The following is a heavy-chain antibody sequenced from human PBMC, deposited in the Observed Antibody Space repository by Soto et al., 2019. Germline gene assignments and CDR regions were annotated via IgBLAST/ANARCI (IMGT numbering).Heavy chain of an antibody. V-gene: IGHV3-30*18. CDR1: GFTFSSYG. CDR3: GKPGWEQWLQDSYFQQ. CDR2: ISYDGSNK. J-gene: IGHJ1*01. Sequence: GGSLRLSCAAFGFTFSSYGMHWVHQAPGKGRGLVAVISYDGSNKYYADSVKGRFTISRDNSKNTLYLQMNSLIAEDTAVYYGGKPGWEQWLQDSYFQQWGQGTLVTVSS. D-gene: IGHD6-19*01.